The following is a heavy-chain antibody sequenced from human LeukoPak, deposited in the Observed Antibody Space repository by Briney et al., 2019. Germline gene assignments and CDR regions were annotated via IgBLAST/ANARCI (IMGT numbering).Heavy chain of an antibody. CDR1: GYTFTAYY. CDR3: ARDLMIVVVEEEGSADY. CDR2: IDPNSGNT. Sequence: ASVKVSCKASGYTFTAYYIHWVRQAPGQGLEWMGRIDPNSGNTGYAQKFQGRVTITRNTSISTAYMELSSLRSEDTAVYYCARDLMIVVVEEEGSADYWGQGTLVTVSS. V-gene: IGHV1-8*03. J-gene: IGHJ4*02. D-gene: IGHD3-22*01.